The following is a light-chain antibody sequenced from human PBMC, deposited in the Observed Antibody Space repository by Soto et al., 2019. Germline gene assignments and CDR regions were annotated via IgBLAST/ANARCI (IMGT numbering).Light chain of an antibody. CDR3: QQYNNWPLT. CDR1: QSVSSN. CDR2: GAS. Sequence: EIGMTQSPATLSVSPGERATLSCRASQSVSSNLAWYQQKPGQAPRLLIYGASTRATGIPARFSGSGSGTEFTLTIGSLQSEDFAVYYCQQYNNWPLTFGGGTNVDIK. V-gene: IGKV3-15*01. J-gene: IGKJ4*01.